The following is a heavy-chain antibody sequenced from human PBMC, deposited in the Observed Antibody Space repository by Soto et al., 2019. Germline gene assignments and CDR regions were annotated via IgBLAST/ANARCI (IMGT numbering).Heavy chain of an antibody. Sequence: ESGGGVVQPGRSLRLSCAASGFSFRTYAMHWVRQAPGKGLEWVAVISSDGRKEFYVDSVKGRFTISRDNSKNTLYLQMNSPRADDTAMYYCARDNGGYWGQGTLVTVSS. CDR2: ISSDGRKE. V-gene: IGHV3-30*04. CDR3: ARDNGGY. J-gene: IGHJ4*02. CDR1: GFSFRTYA. D-gene: IGHD2-8*01.